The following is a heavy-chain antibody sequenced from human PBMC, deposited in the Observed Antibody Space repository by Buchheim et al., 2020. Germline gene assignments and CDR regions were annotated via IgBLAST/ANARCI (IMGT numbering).Heavy chain of an antibody. CDR1: EFTFSYYA. J-gene: IGHJ4*02. CDR3: AKDRRSSAWYSLFDY. D-gene: IGHD6-19*01. Sequence: EVQLLESGGGLVQPGGSLRLSCAASEFTFSYYAMSWVRQAPGKGLEWVSGISGSGGSTYYADSVKGRFTISRDNSKNTLYLQMNSLRVEDTAIYYCAKDRRSSAWYSLFDYWGQGTL. V-gene: IGHV3-23*01. CDR2: ISGSGGST.